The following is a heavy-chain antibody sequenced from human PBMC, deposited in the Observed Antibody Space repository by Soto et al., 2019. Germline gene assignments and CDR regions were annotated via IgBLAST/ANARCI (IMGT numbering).Heavy chain of an antibody. CDR2: INHSGST. Sequence: QVQLQQWGAGLLKPSETLSLTCAVYGGSFSGYYWSWSRQPPGKGLEWIGEINHSGSTNYNPSLKSRVTISVDTSKNQFSLKLSSVTAADTAVYYCARYGLGYCSSTSCDRVPNWFDPWGQGTLVTVSS. V-gene: IGHV4-34*01. J-gene: IGHJ5*02. CDR1: GGSFSGYY. CDR3: ARYGLGYCSSTSCDRVPNWFDP. D-gene: IGHD2-2*01.